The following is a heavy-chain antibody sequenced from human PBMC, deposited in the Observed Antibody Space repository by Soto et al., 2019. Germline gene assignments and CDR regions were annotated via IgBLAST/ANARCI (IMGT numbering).Heavy chain of an antibody. CDR3: ARAPLAARPPAP. V-gene: IGHV1-3*01. CDR2: VNAGNGNT. CDR1: GYTFTSYA. J-gene: IGHJ5*02. Sequence: ASVKVSCKASGYTFTSYAMHWVRQAPGQRLEWMGWVNAGNGNTKYSQKFQGRVTITRDTSASTAYMELSSLRSEDTAVYYCARAPLAARPPAPWGQGTLVTVSS. D-gene: IGHD6-6*01.